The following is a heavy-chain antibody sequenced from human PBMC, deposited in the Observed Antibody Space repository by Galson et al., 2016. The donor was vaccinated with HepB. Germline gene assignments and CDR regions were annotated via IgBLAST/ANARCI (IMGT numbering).Heavy chain of an antibody. J-gene: IGHJ6*02. CDR3: AKDFSDLYSVHFLYYGMDV. V-gene: IGHV3-23*01. D-gene: IGHD3-16*01. CDR1: GFTFDNYG. Sequence: SLRLSCAASGFTFDNYGMIWVRQAPGKGLEWVSTISGSGRHTYYADSVKGRFTVSRDNSKKTLYLQMSSLRAGDTAVYFCAKDFSDLYSVHFLYYGMDVWGQGTTVTVS. CDR2: ISGSGRHT.